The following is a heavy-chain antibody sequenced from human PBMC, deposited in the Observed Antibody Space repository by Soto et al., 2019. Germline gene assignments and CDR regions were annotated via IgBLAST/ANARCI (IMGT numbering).Heavy chain of an antibody. CDR2: ISAYNGNT. CDR3: ARDLTATDAFDI. V-gene: IGHV1-18*01. D-gene: IGHD2-21*02. Sequence: GASVKVSCKASGFTFTSSAVQWVRQAPGQGLEWMGWISAYNGNTNYAQKLQGRVTMTTDTSTSTAYMELRSLRSDDTAVYYCARDLTATDAFDIWGQGTMVT. CDR1: GFTFTSSA. J-gene: IGHJ3*02.